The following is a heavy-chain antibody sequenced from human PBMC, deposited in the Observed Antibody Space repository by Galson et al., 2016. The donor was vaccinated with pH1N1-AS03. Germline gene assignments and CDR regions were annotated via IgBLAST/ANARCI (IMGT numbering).Heavy chain of an antibody. CDR2: IYSGGST. Sequence: SLRLSCAASGFTVSSKYMSWVRQAPEKGLEWVSSIYSGGSTYYVDSVKGRFTISRDNAKRTLSLQMNSLRAEDTAVYYCAKDSYSKADCWGQGTLVTVSS. D-gene: IGHD4-11*01. CDR1: GFTVSSKY. CDR3: AKDSYSKADC. V-gene: IGHV3-53*01. J-gene: IGHJ4*02.